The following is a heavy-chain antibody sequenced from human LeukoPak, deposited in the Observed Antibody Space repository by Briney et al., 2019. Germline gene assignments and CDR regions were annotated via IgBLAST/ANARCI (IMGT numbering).Heavy chain of an antibody. CDR3: TRDRDIVVVPGNAFDI. J-gene: IGHJ3*02. CDR2: ISSSSSYI. D-gene: IGHD2-2*01. CDR1: GFTFSSYS. Sequence: GGSLRLSCAASGFTFSSYSMNWVRQAPGKGLEWVSSISSSSSYIYYADSVKGRFTISRDNAKNSLYLQMNSLRAEDTAVYYCTRDRDIVVVPGNAFDIWGQGTMVTVSS. V-gene: IGHV3-21*01.